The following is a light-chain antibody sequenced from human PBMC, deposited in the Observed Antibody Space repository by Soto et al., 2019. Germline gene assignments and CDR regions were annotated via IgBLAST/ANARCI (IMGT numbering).Light chain of an antibody. V-gene: IGKV1-5*03. CDR1: QSISTW. J-gene: IGKJ5*01. CDR2: KAS. Sequence: DIQMTQSPSTLSASIGDRVTITCRASQSISTWLAWYQQKPGKAPNLLIYKASTLDSGVPSRFSGSGSGTEFTLTIISLHPDDFSTYYCQQYSSYGITFGQGTRLEIK. CDR3: QQYSSYGIT.